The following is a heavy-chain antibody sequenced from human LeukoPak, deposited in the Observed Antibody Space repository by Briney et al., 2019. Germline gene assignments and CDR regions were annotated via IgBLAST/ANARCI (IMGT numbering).Heavy chain of an antibody. V-gene: IGHV4-30-4*01. D-gene: IGHD4-17*01. Sequence: PSETLSLTCTVSGGSISSGDYYWSWIRQPPGKGLEWIGYIYYSGSTYYNPSLKSRVTISVDTSKNQFSLKLSSVTAADTAVYYCAREGSMTTVTTGEFDWFDPWGQGTLVTVSS. J-gene: IGHJ5*02. CDR3: AREGSMTTVTTGEFDWFDP. CDR2: IYYSGST. CDR1: GGSISSGDYY.